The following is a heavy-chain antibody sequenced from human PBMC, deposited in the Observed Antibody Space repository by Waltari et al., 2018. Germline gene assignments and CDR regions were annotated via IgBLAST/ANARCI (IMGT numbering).Heavy chain of an antibody. V-gene: IGHV4-39*07. J-gene: IGHJ4*02. D-gene: IGHD3-22*01. CDR1: GGSISSSSYY. CDR2: IYYSGST. CDR3: ARDLSYYDSSGYLQYFDY. Sequence: QLQLQESGPGLVKPSETLSLTCTVSGGSISSSSYYWGWIRQPPGKGLEWIGSIYYSGSTYYNPSLKSRVTISVDTSKNQFSLKLSSVTAADTAVYYCARDLSYYDSSGYLQYFDYWGQGTLVTVSS.